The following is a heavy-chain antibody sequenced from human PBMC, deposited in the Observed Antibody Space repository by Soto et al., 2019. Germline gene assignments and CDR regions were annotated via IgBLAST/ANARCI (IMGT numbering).Heavy chain of an antibody. CDR2: IIPIFGTA. CDR3: ARDNRLVVAAATPDYYYYYGMDV. V-gene: IGHV1-69*13. CDR1: GGTFSSYA. Sequence: SVKVSCKASGGTFSSYAISWVRQAPGQGLEWMGGIIPIFGTANYAQKFQGRVTITADESTSTAYMELGSLRSEDTAVYYCARDNRLVVAAATPDYYYYYGMDVWGQGTTVTVS. D-gene: IGHD2-2*02. J-gene: IGHJ6*02.